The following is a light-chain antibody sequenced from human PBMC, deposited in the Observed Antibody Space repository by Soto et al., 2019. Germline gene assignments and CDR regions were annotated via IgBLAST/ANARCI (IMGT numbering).Light chain of an antibody. CDR3: MQATQFPLT. CDR1: QSLVNRDGSTY. CDR2: KVS. J-gene: IGKJ4*01. Sequence: DIVMTQTQLSSPVTLGQPASISCRSSQSLVNRDGSTYLSWLQQRPGQPPRLLLYKVSNRFSGVPARFSGSGAGTDFTLKISTVEAEDVGVYYCMQATQFPLTFGGGTKVEI. V-gene: IGKV2-24*01.